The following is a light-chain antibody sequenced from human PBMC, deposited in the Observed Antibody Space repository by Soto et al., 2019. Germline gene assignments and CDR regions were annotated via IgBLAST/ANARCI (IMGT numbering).Light chain of an antibody. Sequence: EIVLTQSPATLSLSPGARATLSCRASQSVSSYLAWYQQKPGQAPRLLIYDASNRATGIPARFSGSGSGTDFTLTISRLEPEDFAVYYCQQRSNWSWTFGQGTKVEIK. CDR3: QQRSNWSWT. CDR1: QSVSSY. J-gene: IGKJ1*01. CDR2: DAS. V-gene: IGKV3-11*01.